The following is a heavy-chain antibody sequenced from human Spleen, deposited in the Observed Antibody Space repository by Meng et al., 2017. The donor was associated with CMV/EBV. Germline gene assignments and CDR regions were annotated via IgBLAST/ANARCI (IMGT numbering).Heavy chain of an antibody. J-gene: IGHJ6*02. CDR3: ARVTYYDSSGYYYPYYYGMDV. D-gene: IGHD3-22*01. V-gene: IGHV1-69*05. CDR2: IIPIFGTA. Sequence: SVKVSCKASGGTFNNYAINWVRQAPGQGLEWMGGIIPIFGTANYAQKFQGRVTITTDESTSTAYMELSSLRSEDTAVYYCARVTYYDSSGYYYPYYYGMDVWGQGTTVTVSS. CDR1: GGTFNNYA.